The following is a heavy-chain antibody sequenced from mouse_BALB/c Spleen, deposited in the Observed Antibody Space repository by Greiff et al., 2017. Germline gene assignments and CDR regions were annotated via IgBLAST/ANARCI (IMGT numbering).Heavy chain of an antibody. Sequence: VQGVESGPGLVAPSQSLSITCTVSGFSLTSYGVHWVRQPPGKGLEWLGMIWGDGSTDYNSALKSRLSISKDNSKSQVFLKMNSLQTDDTARYYCAREEGYRYPFAYWGQGTLVTVSA. CDR1: GFSLTSYG. CDR3: AREEGYRYPFAY. J-gene: IGHJ3*01. D-gene: IGHD2-14*01. V-gene: IGHV2-6-7*01. CDR2: IWGDGST.